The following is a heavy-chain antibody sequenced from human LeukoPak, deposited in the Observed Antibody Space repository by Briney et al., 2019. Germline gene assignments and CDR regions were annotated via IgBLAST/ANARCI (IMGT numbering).Heavy chain of an antibody. J-gene: IGHJ6*02. V-gene: IGHV3-21*01. D-gene: IGHD2-15*01. CDR2: ISSSSSYI. CDR1: GFTFSSYS. CDR3: ARFSAPGSPIKYYYYYGMDV. Sequence: GGSLRLSCAASGFTFSSYSMNWVRQAPGKGLEWVSSISSSSSYIYYADSVKGRFTISRDNAKNSLYLQMNSLRAEDTAVYYCARFSAPGSPIKYYYYYGMDVWGQGTTVTVSS.